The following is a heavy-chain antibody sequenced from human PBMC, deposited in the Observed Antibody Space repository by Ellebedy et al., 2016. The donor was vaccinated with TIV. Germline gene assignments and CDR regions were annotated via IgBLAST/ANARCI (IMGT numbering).Heavy chain of an antibody. CDR3: ARSFAPAEHGACDI. V-gene: IGHV4-59*08. D-gene: IGHD2-2*01. J-gene: IGHJ3*02. CDR2: IYHSGST. Sequence: MPSETLSLTCTVSGGSISSHYWSWIRQPPGKGLEWLGYIYHSGSTKYNPSLNSRVTMSLDTSKKEVSLKLTSVTAADTAVYYCARSFAPAEHGACDIWGQGTMVTVSS. CDR1: GGSISSHY.